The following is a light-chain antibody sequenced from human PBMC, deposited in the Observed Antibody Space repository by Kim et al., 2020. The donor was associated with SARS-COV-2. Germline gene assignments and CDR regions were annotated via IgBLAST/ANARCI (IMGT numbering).Light chain of an antibody. CDR1: SLRSYY. J-gene: IGLJ3*02. CDR3: NSRDSSGNWV. CDR2: GKN. V-gene: IGLV3-19*01. Sequence: SSELTQDPAVSVALGQTVRITCQGDSLRSYYASWYQQKPGQAPVLVIYGKNNRPSGIPDRFSGSSSGNTASLTLTGAQAEDEADYYCNSRDSSGNWVVGG.